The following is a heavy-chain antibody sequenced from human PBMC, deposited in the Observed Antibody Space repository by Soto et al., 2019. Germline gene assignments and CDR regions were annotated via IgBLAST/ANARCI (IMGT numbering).Heavy chain of an antibody. CDR1: GYTFTSYG. CDR2: ISAYNGNT. V-gene: IGHV1-18*01. CDR3: ARDSLLAVADAFDI. J-gene: IGHJ3*02. Sequence: GASVKVSCKASGYTFTSYGISRVRQAPGQGLEWMGWISAYNGNTNYAQKLQGRVTMTTDTSTSTAYMELRSLRSDDTAVYYCARDSLLAVADAFDIWGQGTMVTVSS. D-gene: IGHD6-19*01.